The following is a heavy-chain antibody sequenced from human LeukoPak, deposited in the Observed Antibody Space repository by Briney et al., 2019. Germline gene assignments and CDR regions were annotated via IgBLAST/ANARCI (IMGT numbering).Heavy chain of an antibody. J-gene: IGHJ4*02. CDR2: ITSDGRLK. V-gene: IGHV3-21*01. Sequence: GGSLRLSCAASGFTFSNYNMNWVRQAPGKSLEWVSSITSDGRLKYYVDSVRGRFTISRDNAKNSLYLQMNSLRAEDTAVYYCAKDPAGGTLDYWGQGTLVTVSS. CDR3: AKDPAGGTLDY. D-gene: IGHD1-26*01. CDR1: GFTFSNYN.